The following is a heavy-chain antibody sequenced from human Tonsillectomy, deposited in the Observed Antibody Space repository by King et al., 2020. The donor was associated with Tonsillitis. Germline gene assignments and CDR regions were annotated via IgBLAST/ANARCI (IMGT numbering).Heavy chain of an antibody. CDR2: ISYDGSNK. V-gene: IGHV3-30*18. CDR3: AKRRGAMVRGPFDY. CDR1: GFTFSSFG. J-gene: IGHJ4*02. D-gene: IGHD3-10*01. Sequence: VQLVESGGGEVQPGRSLRLSCAASGFTFSSFGMHWVRQAPGKGLEWVAVISYDGSNKDYADSVKGRFTISRDNSKNTMYLQMNSLRAEDTAVYYCAKRRGAMVRGPFDYWGQGTLVTVSS.